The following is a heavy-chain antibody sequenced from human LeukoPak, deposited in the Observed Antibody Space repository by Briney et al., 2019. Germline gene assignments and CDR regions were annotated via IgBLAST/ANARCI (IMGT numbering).Heavy chain of an antibody. CDR1: GYSISSGYY. CDR2: IYHSGST. D-gene: IGHD4-17*01. V-gene: IGHV4-38-2*01. J-gene: IGHJ3*02. CDR3: ANGINDYGDYVNAFDI. Sequence: SETLSLTCAVSGYSISSGYYWGWIRQPPGKGLEWIGSIYHSGSTYYNPSLKSRVTISVDTSKNQFSLKLSSVTAADTAVYYCANGINDYGDYVNAFDIWGQGTIVTVSS.